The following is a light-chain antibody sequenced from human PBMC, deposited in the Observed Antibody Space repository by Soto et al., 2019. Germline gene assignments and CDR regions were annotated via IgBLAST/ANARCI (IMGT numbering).Light chain of an antibody. Sequence: DIQMTQSPSSLSASVGDRVTITCRASQSISSYLNWYQQKPGKAPKLLIYAASSLQSGVPSRFSGSGSGTDFTLNISSLQPEDFGTYYCQQSYSTPPITFGKVTRLEIK. CDR1: QSISSY. J-gene: IGKJ5*01. CDR2: AAS. CDR3: QQSYSTPPIT. V-gene: IGKV1-39*01.